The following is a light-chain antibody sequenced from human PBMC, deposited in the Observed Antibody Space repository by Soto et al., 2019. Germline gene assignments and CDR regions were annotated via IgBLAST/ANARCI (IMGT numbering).Light chain of an antibody. CDR2: DNN. CDR1: SSNIGNNY. V-gene: IGLV1-51*01. Sequence: QSVLTQPPSVSAAPGQKVTISCSGSSSNIGNNYVSWYQQLPGTAPKLLIYDNNKRPSGIPDRFSGSKSGTSATLGITGLQTGDEADYYCGTWDSSLSAGGGVVFGGGTKVTVL. CDR3: GTWDSSLSAGGGVV. J-gene: IGLJ2*01.